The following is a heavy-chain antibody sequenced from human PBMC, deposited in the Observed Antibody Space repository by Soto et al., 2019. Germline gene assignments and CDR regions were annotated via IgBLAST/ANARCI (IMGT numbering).Heavy chain of an antibody. Sequence: GGSLRLSCAASGFTFSSYGMSWVRQAPGKGLEWVANIKQDGSEKYYVDSVKGRFTISRDNAKNSLYLQMNSLRAEDTAVYYCAREVGVVVGPNWFDPWGQGTLVTVSS. CDR2: IKQDGSEK. CDR1: GFTFSSYG. V-gene: IGHV3-7*03. D-gene: IGHD2-15*01. CDR3: AREVGVVVGPNWFDP. J-gene: IGHJ5*02.